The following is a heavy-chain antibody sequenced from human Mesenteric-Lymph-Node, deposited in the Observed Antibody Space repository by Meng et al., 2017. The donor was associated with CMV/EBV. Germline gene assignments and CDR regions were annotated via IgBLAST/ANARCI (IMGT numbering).Heavy chain of an antibody. D-gene: IGHD6-13*01. CDR3: AKEGHTSNWYIDY. V-gene: IGHV3-23*01. CDR1: GCKFSDYA. Sequence: SSGCKFSDYAMSWVRQTPGKGLEWISGISGSGVGIYYADAVKGRFTISRDNFKNTLYLKMNSLRAEDTAVYFCAKEGHTSNWYIDYWGQGTLVTVSS. CDR2: ISGSGVGI. J-gene: IGHJ4*02.